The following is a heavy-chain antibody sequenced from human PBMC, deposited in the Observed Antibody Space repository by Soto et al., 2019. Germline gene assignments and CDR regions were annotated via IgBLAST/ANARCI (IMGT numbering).Heavy chain of an antibody. V-gene: IGHV3-9*01. D-gene: IGHD5-18*01. CDR1: GFTFDDYA. CDR2: ISWNSGSI. CDR3: AKDQTRGGYGYGFFDY. J-gene: IGHJ4*02. Sequence: GGSLRLSCAASGFTFDDYAMYWVRQAPGKGLEWVSGISWNSGSIGYADSVKGRFTISRDNAKNSLYLLMNSLRGEDTALYYCAKDQTRGGYGYGFFDYWGQGTLVTV.